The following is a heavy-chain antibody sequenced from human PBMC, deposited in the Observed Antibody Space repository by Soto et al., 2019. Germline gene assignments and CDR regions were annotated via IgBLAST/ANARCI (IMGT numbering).Heavy chain of an antibody. Sequence: PSETLSLTCSVSGGSISSSSYFWAWIRQPPGKGLEWLATIYYSGTTYYNPSLKSRVTISVDTSKKQFSLKLSSVTAADTAVYYCARRVYSGSGRDYFDYWGQGSLVTVSS. CDR1: GGSISSSSYF. CDR3: ARRVYSGSGRDYFDY. J-gene: IGHJ4*02. CDR2: IYYSGTT. D-gene: IGHD1-26*01. V-gene: IGHV4-39*01.